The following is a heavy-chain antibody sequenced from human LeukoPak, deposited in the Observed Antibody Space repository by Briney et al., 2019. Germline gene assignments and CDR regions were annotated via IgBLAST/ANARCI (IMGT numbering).Heavy chain of an antibody. CDR1: GFTFGDYA. D-gene: IGHD3-22*01. Sequence: GGSLRLSCTASGFTFGDYAMSWVRQAPGKGLEWVSAISGSGGSTYYADSVKGRFTISRDNSKNTLYLQMNSLRAEDTAVYYCAKDGNRVPSITMTHWGQGTLVTVSS. CDR3: AKDGNRVPSITMTH. J-gene: IGHJ4*02. V-gene: IGHV3-23*01. CDR2: ISGSGGST.